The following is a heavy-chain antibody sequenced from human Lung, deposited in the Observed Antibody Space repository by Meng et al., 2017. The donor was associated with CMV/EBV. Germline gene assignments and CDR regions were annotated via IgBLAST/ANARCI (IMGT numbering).Heavy chain of an antibody. CDR3: ARDYYGMDV. D-gene: IGHD3-10*01. CDR2: ISTYHGNT. Sequence: ASXXVSCKASGYTFINHAFTWVRQAPGRGLEWMGWISTYHGNTNYAPKLQGRVSMTTDRSTITAFMELRSLRSDDTAVYYCARDYYGMDVWGQGTTVTVSS. V-gene: IGHV1-18*01. CDR1: GYTFINHA. J-gene: IGHJ6*02.